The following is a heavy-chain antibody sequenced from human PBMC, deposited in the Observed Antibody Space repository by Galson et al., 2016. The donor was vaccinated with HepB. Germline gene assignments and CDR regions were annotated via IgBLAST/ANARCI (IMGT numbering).Heavy chain of an antibody. V-gene: IGHV3-53*01. J-gene: IGHJ3*01. Sequence: SLRLSCAASGLIVSDNYMSWVRQAPGKGLEWVSVIYRSESTYYADSVKGRFIISRDNSKNTLYMEMNSLRVEDTAIYYCARSGSGWYGDALDVWGQGTMVTVSS. CDR1: GLIVSDNY. CDR2: IYRSEST. CDR3: ARSGSGWYGDALDV. D-gene: IGHD6-19*01.